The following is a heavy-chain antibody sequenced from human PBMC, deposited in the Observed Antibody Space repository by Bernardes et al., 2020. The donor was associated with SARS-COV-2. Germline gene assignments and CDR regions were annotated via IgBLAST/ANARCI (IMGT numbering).Heavy chain of an antibody. Sequence: GGSLRLSCAVSGLTIGYYYMSWIRQAPGRGLEWVSYITTSSYTNYADSVRGRFTVSRDNAKNSLNLQMNSLRAEDTAVYYCAIEGASNVFDMWGQGTMVNVSS. D-gene: IGHD6-6*01. J-gene: IGHJ3*02. CDR1: GLTIGYYY. CDR2: ITTSSYT. V-gene: IGHV3-11*06. CDR3: AIEGASNVFDM.